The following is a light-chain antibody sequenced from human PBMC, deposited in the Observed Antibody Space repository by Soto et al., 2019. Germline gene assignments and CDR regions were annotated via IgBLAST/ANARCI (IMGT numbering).Light chain of an antibody. CDR3: QPYNSYPST. V-gene: IGKV1-5*03. Sequence: DIQMTQSPSTLSASVGDRVTITCRASQSISSWLAWYQQKPGKAPKLLIYKAFSLESGVPSRFSVSGSGTEFTLTISSLQPDDFATYYCQPYNSYPSTFGQGTKVEIK. CDR1: QSISSW. J-gene: IGKJ1*01. CDR2: KAF.